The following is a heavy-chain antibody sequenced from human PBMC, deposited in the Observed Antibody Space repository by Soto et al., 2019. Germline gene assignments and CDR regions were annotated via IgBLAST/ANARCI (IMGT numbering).Heavy chain of an antibody. Sequence: EVQLLESGGGLVQPGGSLRLSCAASGFTFSNYAMSWVRQAPGEGLEWVSTISGSDGSTYYADSVKGRFTNSRDISKNTLYLQMNSLRAEDTAIYYCAKERSSGYYFFDYWGQGTLVTVSS. CDR3: AKERSSGYYFFDY. CDR1: GFTFSNYA. D-gene: IGHD5-12*01. J-gene: IGHJ4*02. V-gene: IGHV3-23*01. CDR2: ISGSDGST.